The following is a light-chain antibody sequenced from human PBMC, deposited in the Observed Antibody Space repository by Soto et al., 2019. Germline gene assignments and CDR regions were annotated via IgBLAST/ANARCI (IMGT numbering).Light chain of an antibody. J-gene: IGLJ1*01. Sequence: QSALTQPPSVSGSPGQPVAISCTGASSDIGSYDRVSWYHQPPGTAPKLILYDVSNRPSGVPDRFSGAKSGNPASLTISGLQAEDEAHYYCHSFTTSDTYDFGTGPKLTVL. CDR1: SSDIGSYDR. CDR3: HSFTTSDTYD. CDR2: DVS. V-gene: IGLV2-18*02.